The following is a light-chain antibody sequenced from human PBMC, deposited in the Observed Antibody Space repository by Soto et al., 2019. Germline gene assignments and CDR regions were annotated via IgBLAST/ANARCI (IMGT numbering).Light chain of an antibody. Sequence: QPVLTQPPSVSGAPGQRVTISCTGSSSNIGAGYDVHWYQQLPGTAPKLLIYGNSNRPSGVPDRFSGSKSGTSASLAITGLQAEDEADYCSQSYDSSLSGYVFGTGTKQTVL. CDR1: SSNIGAGYD. CDR2: GNS. J-gene: IGLJ1*01. CDR3: QSYDSSLSGYV. V-gene: IGLV1-40*01.